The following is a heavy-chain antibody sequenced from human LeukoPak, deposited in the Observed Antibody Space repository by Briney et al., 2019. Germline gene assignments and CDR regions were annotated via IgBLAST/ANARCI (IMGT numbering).Heavy chain of an antibody. CDR3: AKSWSDYIVVVPAAIPGYYYGMDV. Sequence: SVKVSCKASGCTFSSYAISWVRQAPGQGLEWMGGIIPIFGTANYAQKFQGRVTITADESTSTAYMELSSLRSEDTAVYYCAKSWSDYIVVVPAAIPGYYYGMDVWGQGTTVTVSS. D-gene: IGHD2-2*01. CDR1: GCTFSSYA. CDR2: IIPIFGTA. J-gene: IGHJ6*02. V-gene: IGHV1-69*13.